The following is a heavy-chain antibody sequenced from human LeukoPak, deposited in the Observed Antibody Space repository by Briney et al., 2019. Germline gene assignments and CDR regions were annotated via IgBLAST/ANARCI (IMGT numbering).Heavy chain of an antibody. V-gene: IGHV1-2*02. D-gene: IGHD6-13*01. Sequence: ASVKVSCKASGYTFTGYYTHWVRQAPGQGLEWMGWINPNSGGTNYAQKFQGRVTMTRDTSISTAYMELSRLRSDDTAVYYCARDSSSWYWIDYYYYGMDVWAKGPRSPSP. J-gene: IGHJ6*02. CDR1: GYTFTGYY. CDR2: INPNSGGT. CDR3: ARDSSSWYWIDYYYYGMDV.